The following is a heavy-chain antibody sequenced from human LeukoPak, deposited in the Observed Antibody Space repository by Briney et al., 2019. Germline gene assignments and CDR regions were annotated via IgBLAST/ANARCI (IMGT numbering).Heavy chain of an antibody. CDR1: GGSISSSSYY. D-gene: IGHD5-12*01. J-gene: IGHJ3*02. CDR2: IYYSGST. CDR3: ARIVANPDAFDI. V-gene: IGHV4-39*07. Sequence: SETLSLTCTVSGGSISSSSYYWGWIRQPPGKGLEWIGSIYYSGSTNYNPSLKSRVTISVDTSKNHFSLKLNSVTAADTAVYYCARIVANPDAFDIWGQGTMVTVSS.